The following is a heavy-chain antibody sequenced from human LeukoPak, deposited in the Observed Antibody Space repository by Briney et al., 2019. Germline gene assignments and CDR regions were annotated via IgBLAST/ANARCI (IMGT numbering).Heavy chain of an antibody. D-gene: IGHD3-10*01. CDR2: ISNSGTTI. CDR3: ARLAPYYGSGII. Sequence: GRSLRLSCAASAFTFSDYYMSWVRQAPGKGLEWISCISNSGTTIYYADSVKGRFTFSRDNAKNSLFLQMNSLRAEDTAVYYCARLAPYYGSGIIWGQGTLVTVSS. V-gene: IGHV3-11*01. J-gene: IGHJ4*02. CDR1: AFTFSDYY.